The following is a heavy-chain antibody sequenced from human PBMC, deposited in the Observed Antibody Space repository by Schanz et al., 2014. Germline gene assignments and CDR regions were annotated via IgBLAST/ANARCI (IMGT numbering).Heavy chain of an antibody. CDR2: ISTGRYL. Sequence: EVQLVESGGGLVKPGGSLRLSCAASGFTFSSYSLAWVRQAPGKGLEWVSFISTGRYLYYADSVKGRFTISRDNSKNTLHLQMNSLRAEDTAVYHCAKDLPAVAVAPLMTGLYDSWGQGTLVTVSS. CDR3: AKDLPAVAVAPLMTGLYDS. J-gene: IGHJ4*02. CDR1: GFTFSSYS. V-gene: IGHV3-21*02. D-gene: IGHD6-19*01.